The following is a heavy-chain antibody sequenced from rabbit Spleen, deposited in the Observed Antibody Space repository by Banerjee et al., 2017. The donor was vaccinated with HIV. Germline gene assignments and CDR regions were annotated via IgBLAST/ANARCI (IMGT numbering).Heavy chain of an antibody. V-gene: IGHV1S7*01. Sequence: QLVESGGGLVQPGGSLKLSCVGSGFDFISYYMSWVRQAPGKGLEWIGYIDPFFGTTYYASWVNGRFTISSHNAQNTLYLQLNSLTAADTATYFCVRDSAGREDFNLWGQGTLVTVS. CDR3: VRDSAGREDFNL. CDR2: IDPFFGTT. D-gene: IGHD4-2*01. CDR1: GFDFISYY. J-gene: IGHJ4*01.